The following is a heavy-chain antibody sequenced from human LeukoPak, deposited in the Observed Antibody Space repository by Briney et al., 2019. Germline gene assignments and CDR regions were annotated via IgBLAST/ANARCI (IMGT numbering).Heavy chain of an antibody. CDR2: IYHSGST. D-gene: IGHD2-2*01. Sequence: QTLSLTCAVSGGSXSSGGYSWSWIRQPPGKGLEWIGYIYHSGSTYYNPSLKSRVTISVDRSKNQFSLKLSSVTAADTAVYYCARGYCSSTSCPWHYGMDVWGQGTTVTVSS. CDR1: GGSXSSGGYS. CDR3: ARGYCSSTSCPWHYGMDV. V-gene: IGHV4-30-2*01. J-gene: IGHJ6*02.